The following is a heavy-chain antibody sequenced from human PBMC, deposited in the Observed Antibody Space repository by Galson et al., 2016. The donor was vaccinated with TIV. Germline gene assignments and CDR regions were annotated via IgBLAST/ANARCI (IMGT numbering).Heavy chain of an antibody. CDR1: GFTFSSYE. Sequence: SLRLSCAASGFTFSSYEMNWVRQAPGKGLEWVSYISNRGSMKFYADSVKGRFTVSRDNAKNSLYLQMNSLRAEDTAVYYRARERSGNDFENWFDPWGQGTLVTVSS. CDR2: ISNRGSMK. J-gene: IGHJ5*02. CDR3: ARERSGNDFENWFDP. V-gene: IGHV3-48*03. D-gene: IGHD1-1*01.